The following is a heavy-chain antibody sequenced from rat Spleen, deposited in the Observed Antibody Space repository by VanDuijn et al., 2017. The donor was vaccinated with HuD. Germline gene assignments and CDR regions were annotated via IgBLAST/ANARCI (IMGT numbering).Heavy chain of an antibody. CDR2: ITNTGGTT. Sequence: EVQLVETGGGLVQPGRSLKLSCEASGFTFSRYWMYWVRQAPGKGLEWVSSITNTGGTTYYGDSVKGRFTISRDSAKSTLYLQMNSLRSEDTDTYDCKRDYRGYSDWFAYWGQGTLVTVSS. CDR1: GFTFSRYW. CDR3: KRDYRGYSDWFAY. D-gene: IGHD1-11*01. J-gene: IGHJ3*01. V-gene: IGHV5-31*01.